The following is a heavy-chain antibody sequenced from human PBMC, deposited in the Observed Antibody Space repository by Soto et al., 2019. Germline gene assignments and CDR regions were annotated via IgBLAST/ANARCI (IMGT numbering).Heavy chain of an antibody. CDR2: INHVGGT. V-gene: IGHV4-34*01. CDR3: VRIRYQLPSSVLRLDP. Sequence: SETLSLTCAVHGGFLSESYWTWIRQPPGKGLEWIGEINHVGGTNYNPSLRSRVTMSVDTSQNQFSLRLISVTAADTAMYFCVRIRYQLPSSVLRLDPWGQGTPVTVSS. CDR1: GGFLSESY. D-gene: IGHD2-15*01. J-gene: IGHJ5*02.